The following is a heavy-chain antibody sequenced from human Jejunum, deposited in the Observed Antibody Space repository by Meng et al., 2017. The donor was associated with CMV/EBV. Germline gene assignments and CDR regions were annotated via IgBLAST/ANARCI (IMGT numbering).Heavy chain of an antibody. V-gene: IGHV1-2*02. D-gene: IGHD3-10*01. CDR2: LNPYTGDT. CDR3: AKDAGSFLDYYFDF. CDR1: EYTFTDYY. Sequence: SEYTFTDYYVHWVRQAPGQGLEWLGYLNPYTGDTNYAQKFQGRVSMTRDTPTNTAYMELTRLRSDDTALYYCAKDAGSFLDYYFDFWGQGTLVTVSS. J-gene: IGHJ4*02.